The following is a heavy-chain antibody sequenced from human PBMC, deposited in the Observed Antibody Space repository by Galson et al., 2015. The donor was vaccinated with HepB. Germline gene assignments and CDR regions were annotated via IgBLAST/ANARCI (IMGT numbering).Heavy chain of an antibody. CDR3: AKDLGIAAAGIVY. D-gene: IGHD6-13*01. V-gene: IGHV3-23*01. CDR2: VSSIDGST. Sequence: SLRLSCAASGFTFSNYAMSWVRQAPGKGLEWVSAVSSIDGSTYYADSVKGRFTISRDNSKNTLYLQMNSLRAEDTVVYYCAKDLGIAAAGIVYWGQGTLVTVSS. CDR1: GFTFSNYA. J-gene: IGHJ4*02.